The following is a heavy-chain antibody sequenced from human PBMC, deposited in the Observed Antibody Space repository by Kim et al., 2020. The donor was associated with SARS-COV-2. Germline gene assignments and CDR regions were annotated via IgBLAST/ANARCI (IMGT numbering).Heavy chain of an antibody. J-gene: IGHJ6*02. V-gene: IGHV4-39*01. D-gene: IGHD6-13*01. CDR3: ARQVYSSSWYHLGYYYYGMDV. CDR1: GGSISSSSYY. CDR2: IYYSGST. Sequence: SETLSLTCTVSGGSISSSSYYWGWIRQPPGKGLEWIGSIYYSGSTYYNPSLKSRVTISVDTSKNQFSLKLSSVTAADTAVYYCARQVYSSSWYHLGYYYYGMDVWGQGTTVTVSS.